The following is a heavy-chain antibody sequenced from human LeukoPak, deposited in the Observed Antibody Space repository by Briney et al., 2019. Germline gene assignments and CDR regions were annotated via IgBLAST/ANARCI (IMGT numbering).Heavy chain of an antibody. CDR3: ARRGYCSGGSCYAGLNWFDP. Sequence: SETLSLTCTVSGGSISSGDHYWSWIRQPPGKGLEWIGHIYYSGSTYYNPSLKSRVTISVDTSKNQFSLKLSSVSAADTAVYYCARRGYCSGGSCYAGLNWFDPWGQGTLVTVSS. V-gene: IGHV4-30-4*01. CDR2: IYYSGST. CDR1: GGSISSGDHY. J-gene: IGHJ5*02. D-gene: IGHD2-15*01.